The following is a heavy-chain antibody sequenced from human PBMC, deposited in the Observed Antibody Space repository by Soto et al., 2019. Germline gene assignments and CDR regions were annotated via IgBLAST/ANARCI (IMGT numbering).Heavy chain of an antibody. J-gene: IGHJ6*02. Sequence: GSLRLSCAASGFTFSSYSMNWVRQAPGKGLEWVSSISSSSSYIYYADSVKGRFTISRDNAKNSLYLQMNSLRAEDTAVYYCARSDVVNATYYYYYGMDVWGQGTTVTVSS. V-gene: IGHV3-21*01. CDR1: GFTFSSYS. CDR2: ISSSSSYI. CDR3: ARSDVVNATYYYYYGMDV. D-gene: IGHD2-21*01.